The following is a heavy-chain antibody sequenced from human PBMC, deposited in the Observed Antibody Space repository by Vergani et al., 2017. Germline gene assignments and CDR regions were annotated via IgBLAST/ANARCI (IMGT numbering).Heavy chain of an antibody. D-gene: IGHD5-12*01. Sequence: VQLVQSGAEVKKPGESLKISCKGSGYSFTSYWIGWVRQMPGKGLGWMGIIYPGDSDTRYSPSFQGQVTISADKSISTAYLQWSSLKASDTAMYYCARQVATRYYYYYYMDVWGKGTTVTVSS. CDR1: GYSFTSYW. CDR2: IYPGDSDT. J-gene: IGHJ6*03. V-gene: IGHV5-51*01. CDR3: ARQVATRYYYYYYMDV.